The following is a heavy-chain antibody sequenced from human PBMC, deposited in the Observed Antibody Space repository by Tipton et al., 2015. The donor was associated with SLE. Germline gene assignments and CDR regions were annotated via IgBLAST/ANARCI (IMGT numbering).Heavy chain of an antibody. D-gene: IGHD5-12*01. J-gene: IGHJ4*02. Sequence: LRLSCNVSGASISSSDYSWGWMRQPPGEGLEWIGTIYYNGGTHSNPSLKSRVSISVDTSKNHLSLKLISVTAADTAVYFCARLVGGYARWGQGTLVTVSS. CDR1: GASISSSDYS. CDR3: ARLVGGYAR. CDR2: IYYNGGT. V-gene: IGHV4-39*01.